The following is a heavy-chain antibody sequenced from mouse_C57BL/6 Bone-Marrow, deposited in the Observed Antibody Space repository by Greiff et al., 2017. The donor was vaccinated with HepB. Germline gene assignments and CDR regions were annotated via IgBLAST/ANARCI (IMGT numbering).Heavy chain of an antibody. Sequence: LVESGTELVKPGASVKLSCTASGFNIKDYYMHWVKQRTEQGLEWIGRIDPEDGETKYAPKFQGKATITADTSSTTAYLQLSSLTSEDTAVYYCAGGAAQATFAWFAYWGQGTLVTVSA. CDR2: IDPEDGET. CDR3: AGGAAQATFAWFAY. V-gene: IGHV14-2*01. J-gene: IGHJ3*01. CDR1: GFNIKDYY. D-gene: IGHD3-2*02.